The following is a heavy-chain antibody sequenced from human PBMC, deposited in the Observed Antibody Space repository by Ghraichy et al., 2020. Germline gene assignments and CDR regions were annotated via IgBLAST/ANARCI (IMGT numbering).Heavy chain of an antibody. CDR3: AKSGYYDSSGYYYDY. CDR2: ISGSGGSK. CDR1: GFTFSSYA. D-gene: IGHD3-22*01. J-gene: IGHJ4*02. V-gene: IGHV3-23*01. Sequence: GGSLRLSCAASGFTFSSYAMSWVRQAPGKGLEWVSAISGSGGSKYYADSVKGRFTISRDNSKNTLYLQMNSLRAEDTAVYYCAKSGYYDSSGYYYDYWGQGTLVTVSS.